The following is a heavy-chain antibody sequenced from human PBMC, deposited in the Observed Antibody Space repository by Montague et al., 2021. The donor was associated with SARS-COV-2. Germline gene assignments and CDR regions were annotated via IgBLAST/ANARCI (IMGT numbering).Heavy chain of an antibody. D-gene: IGHD2-2*01. CDR2: IHHSGST. CDR1: GGSISSSNW. J-gene: IGHJ5*02. CDR3: ALPTAGAQFGP. V-gene: IGHV4-4*02. Sequence: SETLSLTCAVSGGSISSSNWWSWVRQPPGKGLDWIGDIHHSGSTNYNSFLKSRVTISLEKSKNHFFLKLSSVTAADTGVYYCALPTAGAQFGPWGQGTRVTVTS.